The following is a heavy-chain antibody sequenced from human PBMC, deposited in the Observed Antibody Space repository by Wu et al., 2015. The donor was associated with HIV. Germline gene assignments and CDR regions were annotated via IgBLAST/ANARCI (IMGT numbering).Heavy chain of an antibody. CDR2: INPSGGST. D-gene: IGHD5-24*01. CDR3: ARDISVDMATIVDY. Sequence: QVQLVQSGAEVKKPGSSVKVSCKASGGTFSSYAISWVRQAPGQGLEWMGIINPSGGSTSYAQKFQGRVTMTRDTSTSTVYMELSSLRSEDTAVYYCARDISVDMATIVDYWGQGTLVTVSS. CDR1: GGTFSSYA. V-gene: IGHV1-46*01. J-gene: IGHJ4*02.